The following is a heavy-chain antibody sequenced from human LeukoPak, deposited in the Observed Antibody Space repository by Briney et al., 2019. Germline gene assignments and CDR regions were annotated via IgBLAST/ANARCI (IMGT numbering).Heavy chain of an antibody. D-gene: IGHD3-10*01. Sequence: PGGSLRLSCAASGFTFSRYWMQWVRQAPGQGLVWLSHINSDGSSTTYADSARGRFTTSRDNAKNTLYLQMNSLRAEDTAVYYCVRDNYGVDYWGQGTLVTVSS. CDR1: GFTFSRYW. CDR3: VRDNYGVDY. J-gene: IGHJ4*02. CDR2: INSDGSST. V-gene: IGHV3-74*03.